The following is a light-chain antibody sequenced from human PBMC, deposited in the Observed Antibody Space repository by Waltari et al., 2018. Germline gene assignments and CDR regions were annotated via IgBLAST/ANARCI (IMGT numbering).Light chain of an antibody. CDR2: EVT. Sequence: QSALPQPAPVSGSPGQSLTISFTGTSSDVGKYNLVSWYQQHPGKVPKVMIYEVTKRPSGVSNRFSGAKSSNTASLTISGLQAEDEADYYCCSYAGSGIVIFGGGTKLTVL. V-gene: IGLV2-23*02. CDR1: SSDVGKYNL. CDR3: CSYAGSGIVI. J-gene: IGLJ2*01.